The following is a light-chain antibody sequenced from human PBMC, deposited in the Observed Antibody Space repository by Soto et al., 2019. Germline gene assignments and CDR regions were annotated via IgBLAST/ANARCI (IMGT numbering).Light chain of an antibody. CDR2: GAS. CDR3: QQYNNWPPWT. Sequence: EIVMTQSPATLSVSRVERSTLSFRASQSVSSNLAWYQQKPGQAPRLLIYGASTRATGIPARFSGSGSGTEFTLTISSLQSEDFAVYYCQQYNNWPPWTFGQGTKVDIK. V-gene: IGKV3-15*01. J-gene: IGKJ1*01. CDR1: QSVSSN.